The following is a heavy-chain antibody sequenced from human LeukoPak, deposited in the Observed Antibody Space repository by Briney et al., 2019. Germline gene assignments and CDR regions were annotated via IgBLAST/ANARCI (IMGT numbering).Heavy chain of an antibody. CDR2: ISGSGTRT. Sequence: PGGSLRLSCVVSGFTFRSYAMSWVRQAPGKGLEWVSTISGSGTRTYYADSVKGRFTISRDNSKNTLYLQMDSLSAEDTAVYYCAKDVDSTYYYYMDVWGKGTTVTVSS. D-gene: IGHD5-12*01. J-gene: IGHJ6*03. CDR3: AKDVDSTYYYYMDV. CDR1: GFTFRSYA. V-gene: IGHV3-23*01.